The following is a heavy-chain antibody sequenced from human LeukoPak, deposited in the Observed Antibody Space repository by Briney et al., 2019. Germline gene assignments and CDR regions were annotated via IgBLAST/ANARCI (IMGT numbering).Heavy chain of an antibody. CDR3: AREYYDSSGYYFYFDY. Sequence: VASVKVSCKASGYTFTSYGISWVRQAPGQGLEWMGWISAYNGNTNYAQKLQGRVTMTTDTSTSTAYMELRSLRSDDTAVYYCAREYYDSSGYYFYFDYWGQGTLVTVSS. CDR1: GYTFTSYG. CDR2: ISAYNGNT. D-gene: IGHD3-22*01. V-gene: IGHV1-18*01. J-gene: IGHJ4*02.